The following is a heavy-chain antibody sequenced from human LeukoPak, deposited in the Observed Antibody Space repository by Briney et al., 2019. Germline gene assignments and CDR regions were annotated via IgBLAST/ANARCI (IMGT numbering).Heavy chain of an antibody. J-gene: IGHJ4*02. CDR1: GYSFTSYW. CDR3: ARLVVYCSGGSCYQYYFDY. CDR2: IYPGDSDT. Sequence: GESLKISCKGSGYSFTSYWIGWVRQMPGKGLEWMGIIYPGDSDTRYSPSFQGRVTISADKSISTAYLQWSSLKASDTAMYYCARLVVYCSGGSCYQYYFDYWGQGTLVTVSS. D-gene: IGHD2-15*01. V-gene: IGHV5-51*01.